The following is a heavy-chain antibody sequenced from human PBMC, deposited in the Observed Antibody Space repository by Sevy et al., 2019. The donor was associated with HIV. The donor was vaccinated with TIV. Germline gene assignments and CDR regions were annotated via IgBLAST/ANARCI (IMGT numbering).Heavy chain of an antibody. Sequence: GGSLRLSCAASGFTFSSYAMSWVRQAPGKGLEWVSAISGSGISTYYADSVKGRFTISRDNSKNTLYLQMNILRAEDTAVFYCAKGIGYSGYETDYWGQGTLVTVSS. CDR3: AKGIGYSGYETDY. CDR2: ISGSGIST. D-gene: IGHD5-12*01. J-gene: IGHJ4*02. CDR1: GFTFSSYA. V-gene: IGHV3-23*01.